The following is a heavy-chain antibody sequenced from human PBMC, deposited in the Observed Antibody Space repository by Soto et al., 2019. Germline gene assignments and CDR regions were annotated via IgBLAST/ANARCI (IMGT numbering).Heavy chain of an antibody. CDR2: ISSSSSTI. CDR1: GFTFSRYS. Sequence: EVQLVESGGGLVQPGGSLRLSCAASGFTFSRYSMNWVRQAPGKGLEWVSYISSSSSTIYYADSVKGRFTISRDNAKSSLYVQMNSLRDEGTAVYYCARVYCGGDCYSDYWGQGTLVTVSS. CDR3: ARVYCGGDCYSDY. J-gene: IGHJ4*02. D-gene: IGHD2-21*02. V-gene: IGHV3-48*02.